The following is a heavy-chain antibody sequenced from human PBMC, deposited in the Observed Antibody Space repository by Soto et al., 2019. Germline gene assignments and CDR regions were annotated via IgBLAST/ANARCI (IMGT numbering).Heavy chain of an antibody. V-gene: IGHV4-30-4*01. CDR1: SGSISSADYY. Sequence: PSETLSLTCTVSSGSISSADYYWSWIRQPPGKGLEWIGYIYYTGSAYYNQSLKSRVTMSVDTSKNQFSLKVTSVTAADTAVYYCASGGSSNWFDPWGQGTLVTVS. J-gene: IGHJ5*02. CDR2: IYYTGSA. CDR3: ASGGSSNWFDP. D-gene: IGHD1-26*01.